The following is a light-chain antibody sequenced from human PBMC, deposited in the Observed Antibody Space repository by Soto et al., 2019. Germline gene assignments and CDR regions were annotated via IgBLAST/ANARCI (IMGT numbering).Light chain of an antibody. CDR2: AAS. CDR1: QGVNNY. CDR3: LQSNRYPWT. J-gene: IGKJ1*01. Sequence: DIHMTQSPSPMPASAGATATVTRGASQGVNNYLAWFQQKPGKAPKRLIYAASSLESGVPSRFSGSGSGTEFTLTISSLQPEDVATYYCLQSNRYPWTFGQGTKVDIK. V-gene: IGKV1-17*03.